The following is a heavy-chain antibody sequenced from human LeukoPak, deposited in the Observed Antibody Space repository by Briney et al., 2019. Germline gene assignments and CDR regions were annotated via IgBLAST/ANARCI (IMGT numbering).Heavy chain of an antibody. D-gene: IGHD2-21*01. J-gene: IGHJ4*02. Sequence: GGSLRLSCAASGFTFSSYGMHWVRQAPGKGLEWVAVIFYDGSNKYYADSVKGRFTISRDNSKNTLYLQMNSLRAEDTAVYYCAKEEEGLFSHWGQGTLVTVSS. V-gene: IGHV3-30*18. CDR1: GFTFSSYG. CDR2: IFYDGSNK. CDR3: AKEEEGLFSH.